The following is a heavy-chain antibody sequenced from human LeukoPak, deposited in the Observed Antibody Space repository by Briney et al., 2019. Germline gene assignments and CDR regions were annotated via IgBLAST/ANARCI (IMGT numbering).Heavy chain of an antibody. CDR1: GFQFSRNG. CDR3: ARDFDDVNGNYYYIPDY. Sequence: GGSLRLSCAASGFQFSRNGMHWVRQAPGKGLGWVAFIRYDGSNKFYVDSVRGRFTISRDNSKNTLNLQMNSLRIEDTAVYYCARDFDDVNGNYYYIPDYWGQGMLVTVSS. V-gene: IGHV3-30*02. J-gene: IGHJ4*02. CDR2: IRYDGSNK. D-gene: IGHD3-10*01.